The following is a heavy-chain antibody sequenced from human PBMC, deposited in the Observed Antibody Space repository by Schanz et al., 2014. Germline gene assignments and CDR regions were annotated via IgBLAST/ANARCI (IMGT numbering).Heavy chain of an antibody. CDR3: ATEAIRQTYNYYGMDV. J-gene: IGHJ6*02. V-gene: IGHV1-2*06. Sequence: QVLLVQSGDEVKKPGASVKVSCKASGYRFIGYYVHWVRQAPGQGLEWMGRVSPYSGYTNYAQMFQGRVTMTTDTSISTAYMELSRLRSEDTAVFYCATEAIRQTYNYYGMDVWGQGTTVTVSS. CDR1: GYRFIGYY. D-gene: IGHD3-3*01. CDR2: VSPYSGYT.